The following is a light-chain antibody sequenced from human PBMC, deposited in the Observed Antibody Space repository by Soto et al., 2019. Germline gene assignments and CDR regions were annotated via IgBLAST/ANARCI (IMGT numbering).Light chain of an antibody. CDR3: QQRSNWLSWT. V-gene: IGKV3-11*01. Sequence: EIVLTQSPATVSLSPGERATLSCRASQTVSSHLGWYQQKPGQAHRLLIYDSSNRATGIPDRYSSSESGTDFTLTISSLEPEDFAVYYCQQRSNWLSWTFGQGTKVEIK. J-gene: IGKJ1*01. CDR2: DSS. CDR1: QTVSSH.